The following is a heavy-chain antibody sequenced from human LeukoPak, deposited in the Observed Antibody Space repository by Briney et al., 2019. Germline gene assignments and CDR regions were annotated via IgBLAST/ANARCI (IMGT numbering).Heavy chain of an antibody. V-gene: IGHV3-53*01. D-gene: IGHD3-22*01. CDR1: GFTVSSNY. CDR2: IYSGGST. CDR3: ARRTDYDSSGYYFDY. Sequence: GGSLRLSCAASGFTVSSNYMSWVRQAPGKGLEWVSVIYSGGSTYYADSVKGRFTISRDNSKNTLYLQMNSLRAEDTAVYYCARRTDYDSSGYYFDYWGRGTLVTVSS. J-gene: IGHJ4*02.